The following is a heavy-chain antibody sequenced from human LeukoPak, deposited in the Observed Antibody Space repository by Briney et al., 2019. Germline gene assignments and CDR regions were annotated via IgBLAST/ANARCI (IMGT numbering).Heavy chain of an antibody. J-gene: IGHJ4*02. D-gene: IGHD5-18*01. CDR3: VSPRGFSYGYFDY. V-gene: IGHV4-39*01. Sequence: PSETLSLTCTVSGGSINSSSAYWGWIRQPPGKGLEWIGSIYYSKNKYYNPSLKSRVTISADTSKNQFSLTLGSVSATDTAVYYCVSPRGFSYGYFDYWGQGTLVTVSS. CDR1: GGSINSSSAY. CDR2: IYYSKNK.